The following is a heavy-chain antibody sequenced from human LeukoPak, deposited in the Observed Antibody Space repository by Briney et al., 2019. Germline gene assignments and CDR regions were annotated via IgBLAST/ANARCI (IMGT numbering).Heavy chain of an antibody. CDR1: GYIFTNYY. D-gene: IGHD3-22*01. CDR3: AREGYYDSSGYYSYYFDY. J-gene: IGHJ4*02. V-gene: IGHV1-46*01. Sequence: ASVKVSCKASGYIFTNYYMHWVRQAPGQGLEWMGLINPSSGSTSNAQKFQGRVTMTRDTSTSTVYMELSSLRSEDTAIYYCAREGYYDSSGYYSYYFDYWGQGTLVTVSS. CDR2: INPSSGST.